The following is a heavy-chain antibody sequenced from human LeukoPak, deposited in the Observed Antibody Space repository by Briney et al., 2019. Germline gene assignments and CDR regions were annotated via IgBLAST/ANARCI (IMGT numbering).Heavy chain of an antibody. CDR1: GGSISSGGYY. J-gene: IGHJ4*02. Sequence: SETLSLTCTVSGGSISSGGYYWSWIRQPPGKGLEWIGYIYHSGSTYYNPSLKSRVTMSEDTSKNQFSLKLSSVTAADTAVYYCAREGGQWLVSYYFDYWGQGTLVTVSS. D-gene: IGHD6-19*01. CDR2: IYHSGST. V-gene: IGHV4-30-2*01. CDR3: AREGGQWLVSYYFDY.